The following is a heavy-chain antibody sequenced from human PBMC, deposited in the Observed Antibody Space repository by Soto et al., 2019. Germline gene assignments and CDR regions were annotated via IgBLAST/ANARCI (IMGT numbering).Heavy chain of an antibody. CDR2: ISYDGSNK. J-gene: IGHJ6*01. CDR3: ARDGRSTIFGVVIIRDYYYGMDV. Sequence: QVQLVESGGGVVQPGRSLRLSCAASGFTFSSYAMHWVRQAPGKGLEWVAVISYDGSNKYYADSVKGRFTISRDNSKNTLYLQMNSLRAEDTAVYYCARDGRSTIFGVVIIRDYYYGMDVW. D-gene: IGHD3-3*01. CDR1: GFTFSSYA. V-gene: IGHV3-30-3*01.